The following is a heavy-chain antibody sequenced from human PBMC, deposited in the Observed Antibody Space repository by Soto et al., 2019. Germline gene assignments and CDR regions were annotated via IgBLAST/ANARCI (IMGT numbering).Heavy chain of an antibody. CDR1: GFTFSTYT. Sequence: RLSCASSGFTFSTYTMNWVRQAPGKGLEWVSSINGRGNYIYYAESVKGRFTISRDNAKNSLYLQMDRLRAEDTALYYCVREDGKVGTNSAFDYWGRGALVTVSS. CDR3: VREDGKVGTNSAFDY. D-gene: IGHD1-26*01. V-gene: IGHV3-21*01. J-gene: IGHJ4*02. CDR2: INGRGNYI.